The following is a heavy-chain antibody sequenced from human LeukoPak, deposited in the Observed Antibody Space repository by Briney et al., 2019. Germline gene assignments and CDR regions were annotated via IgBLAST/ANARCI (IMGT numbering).Heavy chain of an antibody. J-gene: IGHJ4*02. D-gene: IGHD3-10*01. CDR2: IRSKHYGGAT. CDR1: GFSFGDHA. CDR3: TRDSRPEMGYGSGSYFKGLSFDY. Sequence: PGQSLRHSCTASGFSFGDHAMNWVRQAPAKGLEWVGFIRSKHYGGATDYAASVKGRCAISRDDSKSIAYLEMNSLKTEDTAVYYCTRDSRPEMGYGSGSYFKGLSFDYWGQGALVTVSS. V-gene: IGHV3-49*04.